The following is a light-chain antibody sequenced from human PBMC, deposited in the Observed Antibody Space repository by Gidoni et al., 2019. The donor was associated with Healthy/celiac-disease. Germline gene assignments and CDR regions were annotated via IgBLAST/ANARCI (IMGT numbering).Light chain of an antibody. CDR1: SSDVGGYNY. CDR3: SSYTSSSTLRV. Sequence: QSALTQPASVSGSPGQSYTISCTGTSSDVGGYNYVSWYPQHPGKAPKLLIYEVSNRPSGVSNRFSGSKSGNTASLTISGLQAEDEADYYCSSYTSSSTLRVFGGGTKLTVL. V-gene: IGLV2-14*01. J-gene: IGLJ3*02. CDR2: EVS.